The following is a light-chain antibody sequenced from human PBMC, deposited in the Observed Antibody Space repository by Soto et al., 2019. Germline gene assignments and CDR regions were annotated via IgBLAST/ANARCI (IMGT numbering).Light chain of an antibody. CDR2: GAS. V-gene: IGKV3-20*01. Sequence: DIVLTQSPGALSLSPGERATLSCRASQSVSSSFLAWYQQKPGQAPRLLIYGASSRATGIPDRFSGSGSGTDFTLTISRLEPEDFAVYYCQQYDSSPRTFGQGTKWQIK. J-gene: IGKJ1*01. CDR3: QQYDSSPRT. CDR1: QSVSSSF.